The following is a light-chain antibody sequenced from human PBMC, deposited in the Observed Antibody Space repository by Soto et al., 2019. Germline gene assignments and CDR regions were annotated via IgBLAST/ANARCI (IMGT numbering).Light chain of an antibody. V-gene: IGKV1-17*01. J-gene: IGKJ1*01. CDR3: QQYGSSSTWT. CDR2: AAS. Sequence: DIQMTQSPSSLSASVGDRVTITCRASQGIRNDLGWYQQIPGKAPKRLIYAASSLQSGVPSRFSGSGSGTDFTLTISSLQPEDFAVYYCQQYGSSSTWTFGQGTKVEIK. CDR1: QGIRND.